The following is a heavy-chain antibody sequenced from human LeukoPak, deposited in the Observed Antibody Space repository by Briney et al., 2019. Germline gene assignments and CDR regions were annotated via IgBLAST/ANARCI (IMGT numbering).Heavy chain of an antibody. CDR2: IYSGGGT. V-gene: IGHV3-53*01. J-gene: IGHJ4*02. D-gene: IGHD1-14*01. Sequence: GGSLRLSCAASGFTVSSNYMSWVRQAPGKGLEWVSVIYSGGGTYYADSVKGRFTISRDNSKNTLYLQMNSLRAEDTAVYYRTRPVYAGYFDYWGQGTLVTVSS. CDR3: TRPVYAGYFDY. CDR1: GFTVSSNY.